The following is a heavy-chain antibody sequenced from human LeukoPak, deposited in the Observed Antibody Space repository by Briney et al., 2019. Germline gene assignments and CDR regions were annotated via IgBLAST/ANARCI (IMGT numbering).Heavy chain of an antibody. J-gene: IGHJ4*02. CDR1: GFTFRSYG. Sequence: GRSLRLSCAASGFTFRSYGMHWVRQAPGKGLDWVAVISYDGSNKYYADSVKGRFTISRDNSKNTLYLQMNSLRAEDTAVYYCAKDRGYCSGGSCDYFDYWGQGTLVTVSS. V-gene: IGHV3-30*18. CDR3: AKDRGYCSGGSCDYFDY. D-gene: IGHD2-15*01. CDR2: ISYDGSNK.